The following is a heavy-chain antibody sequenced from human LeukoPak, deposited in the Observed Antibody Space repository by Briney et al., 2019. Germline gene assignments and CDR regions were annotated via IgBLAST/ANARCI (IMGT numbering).Heavy chain of an antibody. J-gene: IGHJ1*01. CDR2: ILSDGSMT. Sequence: PGGSLRLSCEAYGFTFSNVWMHWVRQAPGKGLAWVSYILSDGSMTNYADNVKGRFTVSRDHAKNTVYLQMNSLRVEDTAVYYCATDGSYALGGWGQGTLVTVSS. CDR1: GFTFSNVW. V-gene: IGHV3-74*01. D-gene: IGHD3-16*01. CDR3: ATDGSYALGG.